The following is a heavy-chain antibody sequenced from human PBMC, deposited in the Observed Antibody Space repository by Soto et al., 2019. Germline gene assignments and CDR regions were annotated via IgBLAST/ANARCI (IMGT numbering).Heavy chain of an antibody. CDR1: GGSITGYY. CDR3: ARGTLIGRWVFDY. Sequence: ETLSLTCTVSGGSITGYYWSWIRQPPGKGLEWSGYIYYTGSTNYNPSLKSRVTISVDTSKTQFSPKLSSVTAADTAVYYCARGTLIGRWVFDYWGQGTLVTVYS. D-gene: IGHD4-17*01. V-gene: IGHV4-59*01. CDR2: IYYTGST. J-gene: IGHJ4*02.